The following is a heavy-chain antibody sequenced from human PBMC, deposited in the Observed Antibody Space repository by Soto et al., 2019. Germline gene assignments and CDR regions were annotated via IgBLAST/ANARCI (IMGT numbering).Heavy chain of an antibody. V-gene: IGHV3-64D*06. D-gene: IGHD3-3*01. Sequence: PGGSLRLSCSASGFSFSDSAMHWARQAPGKRLEYVSAISTHGRNTYYADSVKGRFTISRDNSKNTVHLQMSSLRAEDTAVYYCLRDIFGVVIFDSWGQGTPVTVYS. CDR1: GFSFSDSA. J-gene: IGHJ4*02. CDR2: ISTHGRNT. CDR3: LRDIFGVVIFDS.